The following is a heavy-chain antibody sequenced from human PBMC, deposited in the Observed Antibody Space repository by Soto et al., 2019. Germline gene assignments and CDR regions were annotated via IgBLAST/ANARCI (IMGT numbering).Heavy chain of an antibody. J-gene: IGHJ6*03. D-gene: IGHD4-4*01. CDR2: ITARGDST. V-gene: IGHV3-23*01. Sequence: GGSLRLSCAASGFTFSSYPMRWVRQAPGKGLEWVSSITARGDSTYYADSARGRFTISRDNSKNTLYLEVHSLRAEDTAKYYCAKLSVTVEAGNDYYHYMDVWGKGTTVTVSS. CDR1: GFTFSSYP. CDR3: AKLSVTVEAGNDYYHYMDV.